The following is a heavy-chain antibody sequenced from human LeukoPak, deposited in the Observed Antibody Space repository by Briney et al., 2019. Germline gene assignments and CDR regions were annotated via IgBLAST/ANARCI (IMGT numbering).Heavy chain of an antibody. Sequence: ASVKVSCKASGYTFTGYYMHWVRQAPGQGLEWMGWINPNSGGTNYAQKFQGRVTMTRDTSISTAYMEPSRLRSDDTAVYYCARDVEEYSSSWGDNWFDPWGQGTLVTVSS. V-gene: IGHV1-2*02. CDR1: GYTFTGYY. D-gene: IGHD6-6*01. CDR2: INPNSGGT. J-gene: IGHJ5*02. CDR3: ARDVEEYSSSWGDNWFDP.